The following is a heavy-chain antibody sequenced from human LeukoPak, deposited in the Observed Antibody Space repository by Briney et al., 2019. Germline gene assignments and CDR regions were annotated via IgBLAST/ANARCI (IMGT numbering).Heavy chain of an antibody. J-gene: IGHJ5*02. D-gene: IGHD3-22*01. V-gene: IGHV1-2*02. Sequence: ASVKVSCKASGYTFTSYYMHWVRQAPGQGLEWMGWINPNSGGTNYAQKFRGRVTMTRDTSISTAYMELSRLRSDDTAVYYCARESERGYYDSSGYYRPWGQGTLVTVSS. CDR2: INPNSGGT. CDR3: ARESERGYYDSSGYYRP. CDR1: GYTFTSYY.